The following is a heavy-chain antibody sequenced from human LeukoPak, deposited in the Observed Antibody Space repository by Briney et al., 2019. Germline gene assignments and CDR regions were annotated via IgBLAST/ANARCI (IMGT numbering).Heavy chain of an antibody. D-gene: IGHD2-2*02. J-gene: IGHJ4*02. CDR3: AGFGYCSSTSCYSPDPFDY. CDR1: GGSFSGYY. Sequence: SETLSLTCAVYGGSFSGYYWSWIRQPPGKGLEWIGEINHSGSTNYNPSLKSRVTISVDTSKNQFSLKLSSVTAADTAVYYCAGFGYCSSTSCYSPDPFDYWGQGTLVTVSS. CDR2: INHSGST. V-gene: IGHV4-34*01.